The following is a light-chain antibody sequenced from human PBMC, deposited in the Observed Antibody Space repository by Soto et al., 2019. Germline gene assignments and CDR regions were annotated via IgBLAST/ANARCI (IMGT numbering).Light chain of an antibody. CDR2: SAS. CDR3: QQSYSTPPLS. Sequence: DIQVTQSPSSLSASVGDRVTITCRTSQSITRYLNWYQQKPGKAPKLLIYSASTLQSGVPSRFSGSGSGTVFTLTISSPQPEDFVTYYCQQSYSTPPLSFGGGTKVEIK. CDR1: QSITRY. V-gene: IGKV1-39*01. J-gene: IGKJ4*01.